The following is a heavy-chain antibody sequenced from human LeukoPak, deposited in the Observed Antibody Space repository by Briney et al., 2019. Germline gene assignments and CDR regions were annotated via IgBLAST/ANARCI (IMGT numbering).Heavy chain of an antibody. Sequence: GGSLRLSCAASGVTFSSYSMNWVRQAPGKGLEWVSSISSSSSYIYYADSVKGRFTISRDNAKNSLYLQMNSLRAEDTAVYYCAAIAVAGTFDYWGQGTLVTVSS. V-gene: IGHV3-21*01. J-gene: IGHJ4*02. CDR2: ISSSSSYI. CDR1: GVTFSSYS. CDR3: AAIAVAGTFDY. D-gene: IGHD6-19*01.